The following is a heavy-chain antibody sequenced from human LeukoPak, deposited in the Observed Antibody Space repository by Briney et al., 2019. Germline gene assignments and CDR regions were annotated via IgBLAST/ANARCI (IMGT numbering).Heavy chain of an antibody. CDR1: GFTFSSYA. CDR2: ISGSGGST. CDR3: AKSLVGGGWYAEPIDY. Sequence: GGSLRLSCAASGFTFSSYAMSWVRQAPGKGLEWVSAISGSGGSTYYADSVKGRFTISRDNSKNTLYLQMNSLRAEDTAVYYCAKSLVGGGWYAEPIDYWGQGTLVTVSS. D-gene: IGHD6-19*01. V-gene: IGHV3-23*01. J-gene: IGHJ4*02.